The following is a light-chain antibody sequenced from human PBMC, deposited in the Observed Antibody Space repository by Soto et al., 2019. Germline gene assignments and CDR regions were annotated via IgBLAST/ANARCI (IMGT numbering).Light chain of an antibody. Sequence: QSVLTQPPSASGTPGQRVTISCSGSSSNIGSNTVNWYQQLPGTAPKLLIYSNNQRPSGVPDRFSGSKSDTSASLAISGLQSEDEADYYCAAWDDSLAFGGGTKLTVL. V-gene: IGLV1-44*01. CDR3: AAWDDSLA. CDR1: SSNIGSNT. J-gene: IGLJ3*02. CDR2: SNN.